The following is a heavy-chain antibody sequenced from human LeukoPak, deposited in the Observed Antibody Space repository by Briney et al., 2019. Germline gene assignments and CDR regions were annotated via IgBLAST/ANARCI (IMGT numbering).Heavy chain of an antibody. CDR3: ARDQYDSSGYSEIDY. Sequence: PSETLSLTCTVSGGSISSSSYYWGWIRQPPGKGLEWIGSIYYSGSTYYNPSLKSRVTISVDTSKNQFSLKLSSVTAADTAVYYCARDQYDSSGYSEIDYWGQGTLVTVSS. J-gene: IGHJ4*02. V-gene: IGHV4-39*07. CDR1: GGSISSSSYY. D-gene: IGHD3-22*01. CDR2: IYYSGST.